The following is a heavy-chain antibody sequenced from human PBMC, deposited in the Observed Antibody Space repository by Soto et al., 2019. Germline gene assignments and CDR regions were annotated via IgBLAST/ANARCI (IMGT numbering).Heavy chain of an antibody. Sequence: QLQLQESGSGLVKPSQTLSLTCSVSGGSISSGGSSWSWIRQPPGKGLEWIGYIYHSGSNYYNPSLKSRVTISVDRSKSQCSLKLSSVTAADTAVYYCARGQVVAAQHWGQGTLVTVSS. CDR2: IYHSGSN. V-gene: IGHV4-30-2*01. CDR3: ARGQVVAAQH. D-gene: IGHD2-15*01. CDR1: GGSISSGGSS. J-gene: IGHJ4*02.